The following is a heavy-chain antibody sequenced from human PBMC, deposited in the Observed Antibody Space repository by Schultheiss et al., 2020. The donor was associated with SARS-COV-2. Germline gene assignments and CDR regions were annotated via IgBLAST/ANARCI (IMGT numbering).Heavy chain of an antibody. CDR3: ARRVAGTLDTVENWFDP. D-gene: IGHD6-19*01. J-gene: IGHJ5*02. V-gene: IGHV5-10-1*01. CDR1: GYRFTNYW. CDR2: IDPSDSET. Sequence: GESLKISCKGSGYRFTNYWISWVRQMPGKGLEWMGKIDPSDSETNYSPSFQGHVTISADRSISTVYLQWSSLKASDTAMYYCARRVAGTLDTVENWFDPWGQGTLVTVSS.